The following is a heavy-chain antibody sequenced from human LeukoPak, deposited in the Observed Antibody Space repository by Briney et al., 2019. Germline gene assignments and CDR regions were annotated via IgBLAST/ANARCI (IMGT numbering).Heavy chain of an antibody. V-gene: IGHV1-46*01. J-gene: IGHJ4*02. CDR2: INPSGGST. CDR3: ARDRITIFGVVTSSELRGDY. D-gene: IGHD3-3*01. Sequence: ASVKVSCKASGYTFTSYYMHWVRQAPGQGLEWMGIINPSGGSTSYAQKFQGRVTMTRDTSTSTVYMELSSLRSEDTAVYYCARDRITIFGVVTSSELRGDYWGQGTLVTVSS. CDR1: GYTFTSYY.